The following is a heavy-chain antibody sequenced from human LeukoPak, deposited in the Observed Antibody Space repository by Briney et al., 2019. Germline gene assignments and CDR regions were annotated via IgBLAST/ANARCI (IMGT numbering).Heavy chain of an antibody. CDR1: GGSISSYY. Sequence: PSETLSLTCTVPGGSISSYYWSSIRQPPGKGLEWIGYIYYSGSTNYNPSLKSRVTISVDTSKNQFSLKLSSVTAADTAVYYCARAPGSGYSFNWFDPWGQGTLVTVSS. CDR2: IYYSGST. D-gene: IGHD3-22*01. J-gene: IGHJ5*02. V-gene: IGHV4-59*01. CDR3: ARAPGSGYSFNWFDP.